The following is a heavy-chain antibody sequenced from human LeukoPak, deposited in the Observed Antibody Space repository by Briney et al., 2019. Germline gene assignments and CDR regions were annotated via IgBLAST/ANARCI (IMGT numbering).Heavy chain of an antibody. CDR3: ARHEVGLQTSGFDY. D-gene: IGHD1-26*01. J-gene: IGHJ4*02. Sequence: GGSLRLSCAASRFTFSSYWMTWVRQAPGKGLEWVANIKQDGSEKYYVGSVKGRFTISRDNTKNSLYLQMNSLRAEDTAVYYCARHEVGLQTSGFDYWGQGTLVTVSS. V-gene: IGHV3-7*05. CDR1: RFTFSSYW. CDR2: IKQDGSEK.